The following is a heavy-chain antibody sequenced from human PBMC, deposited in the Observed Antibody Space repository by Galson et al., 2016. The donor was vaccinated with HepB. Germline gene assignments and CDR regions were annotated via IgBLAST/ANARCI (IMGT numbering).Heavy chain of an antibody. D-gene: IGHD1-26*01. CDR1: GFTFNTYG. J-gene: IGHJ4*02. V-gene: IGHV3-30*03. CDR3: EARSGSADIDY. Sequence: SLRLSCAASGFTFNTYGMHWVRQAPGKELEWVAVISYDGSNKYYVDSVKGRFTISRDNSKNTLYLQMNSLRAEDTAIYYCEARSGSADIDYWGQGTLVTVSS. CDR2: ISYDGSNK.